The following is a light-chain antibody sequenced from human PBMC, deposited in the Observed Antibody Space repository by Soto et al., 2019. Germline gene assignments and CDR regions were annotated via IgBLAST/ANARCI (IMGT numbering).Light chain of an antibody. J-gene: IGLJ1*01. CDR2: EVT. CDR1: SSDVGGYNY. Sequence: QSALTQPASVSGSPGQSITISCTGGSSDVGGYNYVSWYQQHPGKAPKLMIYEVTNRPSGVSNRFSGSKTGNTASLTISGLQAEDEADYYCNSYTSTNTLYVFGTGTKVTV. V-gene: IGLV2-14*01. CDR3: NSYTSTNTLYV.